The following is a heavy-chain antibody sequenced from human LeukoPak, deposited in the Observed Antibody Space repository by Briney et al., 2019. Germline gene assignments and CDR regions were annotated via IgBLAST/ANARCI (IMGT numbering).Heavy chain of an antibody. CDR1: GFTFSSYG. D-gene: IGHD3-10*01. CDR3: ARHVEMVRGGFDP. Sequence: GGSLRLSCAASGFTFSSYGMHWVRQAPGKGLEWVAVIPSDGSNKYYADSVKGRFTISRDNSKNTLYLQMDSLRAEDTAVYYCARHVEMVRGGFDPWGQGTLVTVSS. J-gene: IGHJ5*02. CDR2: IPSDGSNK. V-gene: IGHV3-30*03.